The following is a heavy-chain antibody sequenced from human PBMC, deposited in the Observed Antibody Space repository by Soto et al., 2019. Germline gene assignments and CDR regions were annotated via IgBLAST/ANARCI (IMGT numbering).Heavy chain of an antibody. D-gene: IGHD2-15*01. CDR1: GYTFTSYH. V-gene: IGHV1-8*02. CDR3: ATNSLGYCSGGSCYPDAFDI. CDR2: INPNSGNT. J-gene: IGHJ3*02. Sequence: ASVKVSCKASGYTFTSYHMHWVRQAPGQGLEWMGMINPNSGNTSYAQKFQGRVTMTRNTSISTAYMELSSLRSEDTAVYYCATNSLGYCSGGSCYPDAFDIWGQGTMVTVSS.